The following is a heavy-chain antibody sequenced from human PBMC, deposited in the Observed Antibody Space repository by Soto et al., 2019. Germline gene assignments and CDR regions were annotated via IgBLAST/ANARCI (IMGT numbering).Heavy chain of an antibody. CDR1: GGSISSSSYY. V-gene: IGHV4-39*01. D-gene: IGHD5-12*01. J-gene: IGHJ4*02. CDR3: ARHDCFASAYDRFYFDY. CDR2: IYYSGST. Sequence: PSETLSLTCTVSGGSISSSSYYWGWIRQPPGEGLEWIGSIYYSGSTYYNPSLKSRVTISVHTSKNQFSLNLKSVTAADTAVYYCARHDCFASAYDRFYFDYWGQGTLVTVS.